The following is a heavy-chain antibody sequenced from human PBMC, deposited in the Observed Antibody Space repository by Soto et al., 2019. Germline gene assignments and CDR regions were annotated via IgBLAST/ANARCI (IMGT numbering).Heavy chain of an antibody. CDR2: IIPIFGTA. J-gene: IGHJ4*02. V-gene: IGHV1-69*13. CDR1: GGTFSSYA. CDR3: ARDEYSHSQGSSTQPDY. Sequence: GASVKVSCKASGGTFSSYAISWVRQAPGQGLEWMGGIIPIFGTANYAQKFQGRVTITADESTSTAYMELSSLRSEDTAVYYCARDEYSHSQGSSTQPDYWGQGTQVTVSS. D-gene: IGHD5-18*01.